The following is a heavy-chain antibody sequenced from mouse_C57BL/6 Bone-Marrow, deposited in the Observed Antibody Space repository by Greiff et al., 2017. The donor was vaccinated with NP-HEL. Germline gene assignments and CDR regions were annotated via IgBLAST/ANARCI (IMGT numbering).Heavy chain of an antibody. CDR1: GFTFSSYA. V-gene: IGHV5-9-1*02. CDR3: TRDEGLLRAMDY. Sequence: EVQLVESGEGLVKPGGSLKLSCAASGFTFSSYAMSWVRQTPEKRLEWVAYISSGGDYIYYADTVKGRFTISRDNARNTLYLQMSSLKSEDTAMDYCTRDEGLLRAMDYWGQGTSVTVSS. CDR2: ISSGGDYI. D-gene: IGHD2-3*01. J-gene: IGHJ4*01.